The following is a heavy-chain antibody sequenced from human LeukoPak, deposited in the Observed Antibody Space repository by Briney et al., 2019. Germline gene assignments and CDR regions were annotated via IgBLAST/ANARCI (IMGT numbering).Heavy chain of an antibody. V-gene: IGHV1-3*01. D-gene: IGHD5-12*01. J-gene: IGHJ4*02. Sequence: ASVKISCKASGYTFTSYAMHWVRQAPGQRLEWMGWINAGNGNTKYSQKFQGRVTITRDTSASTAYMELNSLRAEDTAVYYCARDPSSIVATYYFDYWGQGTLVTVSS. CDR2: INAGNGNT. CDR3: ARDPSSIVATYYFDY. CDR1: GYTFTSYA.